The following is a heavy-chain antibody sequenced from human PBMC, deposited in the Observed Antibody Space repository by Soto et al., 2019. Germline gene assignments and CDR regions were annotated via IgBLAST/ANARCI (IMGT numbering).Heavy chain of an antibody. D-gene: IGHD6-13*01. CDR3: ARGESIAAAGTNWFDP. V-gene: IGHV4-34*01. CDR2: INHSGST. Sequence: QVQLQQWGAGLLKPSETLSLTCAVYGGSFSGYYWSWIRQPPGKGLEWIGEINHSGSTNYNPSLKIRVTISVHTSKNQLSLQLSSVTAADTAVYYCARGESIAAAGTNWFDPWGQGTLVTVSS. CDR1: GGSFSGYY. J-gene: IGHJ5*02.